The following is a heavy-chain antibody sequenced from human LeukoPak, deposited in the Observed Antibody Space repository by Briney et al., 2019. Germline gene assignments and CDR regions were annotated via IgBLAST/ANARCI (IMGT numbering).Heavy chain of an antibody. D-gene: IGHD2-2*01. V-gene: IGHV4-39*01. CDR1: GGSLSSSSYY. CDR2: IYYSGST. CDR3: ARQAVVPAAPDAFDI. J-gene: IGHJ3*02. Sequence: SETLSLTCTVSGGSLSSSSYYCGWIRQPPGKGLEWIGSIYYSGSTYYNPSLKSRVTISVDTSKNQFSLKLSSVTAADTAVYYCARQAVVPAAPDAFDIWGQGTMVTVSS.